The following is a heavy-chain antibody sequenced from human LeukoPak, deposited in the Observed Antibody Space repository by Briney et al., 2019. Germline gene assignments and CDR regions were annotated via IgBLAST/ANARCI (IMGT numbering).Heavy chain of an antibody. CDR2: INRSGST. V-gene: IGHV4-34*01. J-gene: IGHJ1*01. CDR3: ARGLTWKFFQH. CDR1: GGSFSGYY. Sequence: SETLSLTCAVYGGSFSGYYWSWIRQPPGKGLEWIGEINRSGSTNYNPSLKSRVTISVDTSKNQFSLKLSSVTAADTAVYYCARGLTWKFFQHWGQGTLVTVSS. D-gene: IGHD4/OR15-4a*01.